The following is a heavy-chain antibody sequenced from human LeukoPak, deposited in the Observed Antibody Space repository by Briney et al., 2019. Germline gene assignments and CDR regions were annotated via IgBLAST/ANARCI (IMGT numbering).Heavy chain of an antibody. CDR1: GYTFTSYG. CDR2: ISAYNGNT. Sequence: ASVKVSCKASGYTFTSYGISWVRQAPGQGLEWMGWISAYNGNTKYAQILQGRVTMTTDTSTSTAYMELRSLGSDDTAVYYCARGQGQLAPQPYGYWGQGTLVTVSS. D-gene: IGHD6-13*01. J-gene: IGHJ4*02. V-gene: IGHV1-18*01. CDR3: ARGQGQLAPQPYGY.